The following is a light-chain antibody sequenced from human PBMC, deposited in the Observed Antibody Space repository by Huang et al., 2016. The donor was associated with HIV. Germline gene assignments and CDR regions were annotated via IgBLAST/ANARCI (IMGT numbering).Light chain of an antibody. V-gene: IGKV2-28*01. CDR2: LGS. CDR1: QSLLHSNGYNY. J-gene: IGKJ5*01. CDR3: MQALETPIT. Sequence: DIVMTQSPLSLPVTPGEPASISCKSSQSLLHSNGYNYLDWYLQKPGQSPQLLISLGSNRASGGPDRFSGSGSGTDFTLKISRVEAEDVGVYYCMQALETPITFGQGTRLEMK.